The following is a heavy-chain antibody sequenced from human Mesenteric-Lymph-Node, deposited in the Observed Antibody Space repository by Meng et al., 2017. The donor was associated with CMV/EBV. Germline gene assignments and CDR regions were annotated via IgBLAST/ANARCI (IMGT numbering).Heavy chain of an antibody. D-gene: IGHD2-2*01. CDR1: GYTFTGYY. CDR3: ARDGSKVVPAARVPNY. Sequence: ASVKVSCKASGYTFTGYYMHWVRQAPGQGLEWMGWINPNSGGKNYAQKFQGRVTMTRDTSISTAYMELSRLRSDDTAVYYCARDGSKVVPAARVPNYWGQGTLVTVSS. CDR2: INPNSGGK. V-gene: IGHV1-2*02. J-gene: IGHJ4*02.